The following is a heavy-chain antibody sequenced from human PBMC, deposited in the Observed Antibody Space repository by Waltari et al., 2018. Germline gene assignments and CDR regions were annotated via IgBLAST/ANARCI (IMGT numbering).Heavy chain of an antibody. Sequence: QVQLIQSGAEVRKPGASVKVPRQVSRPPPSAVTIHGVRQGPGKGLEWLGGFDPERGETLYAQTFQGKVTLTEDTSINPAYMEVSSLRSDDTAVYFCAAGPGPAGFYFYYYLHVWGKGTTVTVAS. CDR1: RPPPSAVT. CDR2: FDPERGET. J-gene: IGHJ6*03. CDR3: AAGPGPAGFYFYYYLHV. D-gene: IGHD6-13*01. V-gene: IGHV1-24*01.